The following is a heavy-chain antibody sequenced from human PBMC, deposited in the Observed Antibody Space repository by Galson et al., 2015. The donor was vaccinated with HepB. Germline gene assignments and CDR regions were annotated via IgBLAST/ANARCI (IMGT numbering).Heavy chain of an antibody. J-gene: IGHJ4*02. CDR3: VRDVGGNPVGIDY. D-gene: IGHD4-23*01. CDR2: IYSGGST. V-gene: IGHV3-53*01. Sequence: SLRLSCAASGFTVSNEYMSWVRQAPGKGLEWVSVIYSGGSTYYGDSVKGRFTISRDKSKNTLYLHMSSLKAEDTAVYYCVRDVGGNPVGIDYWGQGTLVTVSS. CDR1: GFTVSNEY.